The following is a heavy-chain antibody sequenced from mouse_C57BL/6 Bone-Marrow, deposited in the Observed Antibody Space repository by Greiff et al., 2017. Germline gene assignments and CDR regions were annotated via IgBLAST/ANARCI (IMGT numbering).Heavy chain of an antibody. Sequence: QVQLQQSGAELVRPGTSVKVSCKASGYAFTNYLIEWVKQRPGQGLEWIGVINPGSGGTNYNEKFKGKGTLTADKSSSTAYMQLSSLTSEDSAVYFCARSRRQLRLAYWGQGTLVTVSA. CDR1: GYAFTNYL. V-gene: IGHV1-54*01. D-gene: IGHD3-2*02. CDR3: ARSRRQLRLAY. CDR2: INPGSGGT. J-gene: IGHJ3*01.